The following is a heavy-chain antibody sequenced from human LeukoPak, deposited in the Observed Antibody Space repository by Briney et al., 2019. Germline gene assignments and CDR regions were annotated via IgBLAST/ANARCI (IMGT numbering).Heavy chain of an antibody. CDR1: GGSIRNYY. CDR2: IFHGGST. D-gene: IGHD3-22*01. CDR3: ARGISGYSRIFDY. V-gene: IGHV4-59*01. Sequence: SETLSLTCTLSGGSIRNYYWSWIRQPPGKGLEWIGYIFHGGSTNYNPSLKSRVTISVDTSKNQFSLRLNSVTAADTAVYYCARGISGYSRIFDYWGQGTLVTVSS. J-gene: IGHJ4*02.